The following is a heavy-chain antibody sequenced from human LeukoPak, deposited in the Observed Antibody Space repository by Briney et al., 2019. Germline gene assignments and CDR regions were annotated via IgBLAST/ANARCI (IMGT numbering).Heavy chain of an antibody. CDR3: ARDRNSSGCFDY. D-gene: IGHD6-19*01. J-gene: IGHJ4*02. CDR1: GYTFTGYY. V-gene: IGHV1-2*02. CDR2: INPNSGGT. Sequence: GASVKVSCKASGYTFTGYYMHWVRQSPGQGLEWMGWINPNSGGTNYAQKFQGRVTMTRDTSTSTVYMELSSLRSEDTAVYYCARDRNSSGCFDYWGQGTLVTVSS.